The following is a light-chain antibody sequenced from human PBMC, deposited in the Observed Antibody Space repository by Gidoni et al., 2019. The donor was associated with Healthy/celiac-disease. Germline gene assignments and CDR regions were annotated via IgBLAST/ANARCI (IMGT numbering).Light chain of an antibody. CDR1: SSDIGGYNY. V-gene: IGLV2-14*01. CDR3: SSYTSSSTLV. CDR2: EVS. Sequence: QSALTQPAYVSGSPGQSITISCTVTSSDIGGYNYVSWYQQHPGKATKLMIYEVSNRPSGFSKLFSGSKSGNTASLTISGLQDEDEAYYYCSSYTSSSTLVFGGGTKLTVL. J-gene: IGLJ2*01.